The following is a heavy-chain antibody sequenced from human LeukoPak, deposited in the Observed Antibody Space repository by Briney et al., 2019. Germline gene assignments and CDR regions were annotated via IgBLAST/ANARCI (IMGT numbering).Heavy chain of an antibody. J-gene: IGHJ4*02. CDR3: ARDIWNLRLIYY. Sequence: ASVKVSCKASGYTFTDYYLHWVRQAPGQGLEWMRWVNPKSGATKYAQNFQGRVTMTGDTSISTGYMELSGLTSDDTAVYYCARDIWNLRLIYYWGQGTLVTVSS. CDR1: GYTFTDYY. V-gene: IGHV1-2*02. CDR2: VNPKSGAT. D-gene: IGHD3-16*01.